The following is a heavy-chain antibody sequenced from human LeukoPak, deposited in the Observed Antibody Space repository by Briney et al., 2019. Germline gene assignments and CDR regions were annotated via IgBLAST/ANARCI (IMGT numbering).Heavy chain of an antibody. CDR3: ARGSTWYGYVMVV. J-gene: IGHJ6*02. D-gene: IGHD6-13*01. Sequence: GGSLRLSCAASGFIFSRFWMTWVRLAPGKGLEWVANIKQDGSEKYYVDSVKGRFTISRDNAKNSLYLQVNSLRAEDTAVYYCARGSTWYGYVMVVWGQGTTVTVSS. CDR1: GFIFSRFW. V-gene: IGHV3-7*01. CDR2: IKQDGSEK.